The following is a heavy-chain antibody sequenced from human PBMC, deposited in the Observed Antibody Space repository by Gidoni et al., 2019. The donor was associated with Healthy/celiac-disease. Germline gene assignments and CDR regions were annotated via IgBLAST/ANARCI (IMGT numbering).Heavy chain of an antibody. CDR1: GFTFSGSA. Sequence: EVQLVESGGGLVQPGGSLKRSCAASGFTFSGSAMHWVRQASGKGLEGVGRIRSKANSYATAYAASVKVRFTISRDDSQNTAYLQMTILKTEDTAVYYCTRLEEVAAAGFAYWGQGTLVTVSS. D-gene: IGHD6-13*01. CDR3: TRLEEVAAAGFAY. J-gene: IGHJ4*02. V-gene: IGHV3-73*02. CDR2: IRSKANSYAT.